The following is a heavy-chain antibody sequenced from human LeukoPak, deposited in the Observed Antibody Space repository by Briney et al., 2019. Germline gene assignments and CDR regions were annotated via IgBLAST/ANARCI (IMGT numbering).Heavy chain of an antibody. D-gene: IGHD3-3*01. CDR1: GGSFSGYY. J-gene: IGHJ4*02. CDR2: INHSGST. CDR3: ARGKGFLSGNPDY. V-gene: IGHV4-34*01. Sequence: SETLSLTCAVYGGSFSGYYWSWIRQPPGKGLEWIGEINHSGSTNYNPSLKSRVTISVDTSKNQFSLKLSSVTAADTAVYYCARGKGFLSGNPDYWGQGTLVTVSS.